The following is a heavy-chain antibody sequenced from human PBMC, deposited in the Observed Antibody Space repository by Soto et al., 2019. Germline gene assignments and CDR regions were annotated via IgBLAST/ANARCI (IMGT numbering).Heavy chain of an antibody. Sequence: QVHLVQSGADVKKPGASVKVSCKASGYTFTNYYMHWVRQAPGQGLEWMGIINPSVGSTTYAQRCQGGFTISGDQSASTVYMELSSLLSEDTAVYYCVRDYDILTAYQCYFDYWGQGTLVTVSS. CDR1: GYTFTNYY. D-gene: IGHD3-9*01. CDR3: VRDYDILTAYQCYFDY. V-gene: IGHV1-46*01. CDR2: INPSVGST. J-gene: IGHJ4*02.